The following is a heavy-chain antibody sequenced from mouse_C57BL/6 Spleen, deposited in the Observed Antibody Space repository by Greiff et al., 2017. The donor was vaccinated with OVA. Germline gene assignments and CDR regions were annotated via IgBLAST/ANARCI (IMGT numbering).Heavy chain of an antibody. CDR2: IWGVGST. V-gene: IGHV2-6*01. CDR1: GFSLTSYG. CDR3: ARSTVVVDAMDY. D-gene: IGHD1-1*01. Sequence: VMLVESGPGLVAPSQSLSITCTVSGFSLTSYGVDWVRQSPGKGLEWLGVIWGVGSTNYNSALKSRLSISKDNSKSQVFLKMNSLQTDDTAMYYCARSTVVVDAMDYWGQGTSVTVSS. J-gene: IGHJ4*01.